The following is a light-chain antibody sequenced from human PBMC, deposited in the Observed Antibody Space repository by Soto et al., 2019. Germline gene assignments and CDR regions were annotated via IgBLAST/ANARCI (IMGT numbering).Light chain of an antibody. Sequence: EIVLTQSPGTLSLSPGERATLSCRASQSVSSSYLVWYQQKPGQAPRLLISGASSRATGIPDRFSGSGSGTDFTLTISRLEPEDFAVYYCQQHNSSPHMYTFGQGTKLEIK. CDR1: QSVSSSY. J-gene: IGKJ2*01. V-gene: IGKV3-20*01. CDR3: QQHNSSPHMYT. CDR2: GAS.